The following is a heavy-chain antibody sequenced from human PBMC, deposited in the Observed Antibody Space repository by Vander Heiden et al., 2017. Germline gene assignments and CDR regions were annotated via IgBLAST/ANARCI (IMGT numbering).Heavy chain of an antibody. CDR2: ISYDGSNK. CDR3: ARVQWLDGGAFDI. J-gene: IGHJ3*02. V-gene: IGHV3-30-3*01. D-gene: IGHD6-19*01. Sequence: QLQLVESGGGVVQPGTSLRLSCAASGFPFSSYAMHWVRQAPGKGLEWVAVISYDGSNKYNADSVKGRFTISRDNSKNTLSLQMNSLRVEDTAVYYCARVQWLDGGAFDIWGQGTMVTVSS. CDR1: GFPFSSYA.